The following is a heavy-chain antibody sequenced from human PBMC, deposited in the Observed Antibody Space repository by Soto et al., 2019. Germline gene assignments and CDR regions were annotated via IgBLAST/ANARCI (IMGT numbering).Heavy chain of an antibody. D-gene: IGHD3-22*01. CDR3: ATGRDYYDSSGYFDY. J-gene: IGHJ4*02. V-gene: IGHV4-31*03. Sequence: SSETLSLTCTVSVGSISSGGYYWSWIRQHPGKGLEWIGYIYYSGSTYYNPSLKSRVTVSVDTSKNQFSLKLSSVTAADTAVYYCATGRDYYDSSGYFDYWGQGTLVTVSS. CDR2: IYYSGST. CDR1: VGSISSGGYY.